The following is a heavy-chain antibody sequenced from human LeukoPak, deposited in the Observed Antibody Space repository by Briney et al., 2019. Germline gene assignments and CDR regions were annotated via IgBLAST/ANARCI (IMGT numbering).Heavy chain of an antibody. V-gene: IGHV1-2*02. Sequence: ASVKVSCKASGYTFTGYYMHWVRQAPGQGLEWMGWINPNSGGTNYAQKFQGRVTMTRDTSISTAYMELSSLRSEDTAVYYCATGYSYGNWFAPWAQGTLVTVSS. D-gene: IGHD5-18*01. J-gene: IGHJ5*02. CDR2: INPNSGGT. CDR1: GYTFTGYY. CDR3: ATGYSYGNWFAP.